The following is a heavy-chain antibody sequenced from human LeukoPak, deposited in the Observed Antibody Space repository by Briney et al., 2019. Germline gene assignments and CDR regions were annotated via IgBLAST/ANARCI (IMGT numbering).Heavy chain of an antibody. CDR2: INPTGGST. D-gene: IGHD1-26*01. V-gene: IGHV1-46*01. CDR1: GYTFTSYY. Sequence: ASVKVSCKASGYTFTSYYMHWVRQAPGQGLEWMGLINPTGGSTGYAQKFEGRVTMTRDMSTSTDYMELSSLRSEDTAIYYCARDNSVGDNAWWFDPWGQGTLVTVSS. J-gene: IGHJ5*02. CDR3: ARDNSVGDNAWWFDP.